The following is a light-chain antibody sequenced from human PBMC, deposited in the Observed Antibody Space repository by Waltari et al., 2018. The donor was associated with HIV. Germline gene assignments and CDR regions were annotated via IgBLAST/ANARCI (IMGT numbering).Light chain of an antibody. J-gene: IGLJ1*01. Sequence: QPALTQPRSVSGSPGPQVTISCTGTSADIGRNNYVSWYQQHPGKGPKVILFDVSQRPSGVPDRFSGSKSDNTASLTISGLQVEDEADYYCCSHAGASYVFGTGTTLTVL. V-gene: IGLV2-11*01. CDR1: SADIGRNNY. CDR2: DVS. CDR3: CSHAGASYV.